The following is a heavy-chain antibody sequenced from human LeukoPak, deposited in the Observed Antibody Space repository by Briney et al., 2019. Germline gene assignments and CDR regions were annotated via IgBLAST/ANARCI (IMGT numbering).Heavy chain of an antibody. V-gene: IGHV4-31*03. CDR2: IYYSGST. CDR3: ARGVRWLQLSYFDY. D-gene: IGHD5-24*01. J-gene: IGHJ4*02. Sequence: SQTLSLTCPVSSGSISSGVYYWSWIRQHPGKGLEWIGYIYYSGSTYYNPSLKSRVTITVDTSKNQFSLKLSSVTAADTAVYYCARGVRWLQLSYFDYWGQGTLVTVSS. CDR1: SGSISSGVYY.